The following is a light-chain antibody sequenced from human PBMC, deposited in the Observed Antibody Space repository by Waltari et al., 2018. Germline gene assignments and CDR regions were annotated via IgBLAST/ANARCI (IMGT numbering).Light chain of an antibody. V-gene: IGLV1-40*01. CDR2: GNN. J-gene: IGLJ3*02. Sequence: QSVLTQPPSVSGALGQRVTITCTGSSPNIGAGPPVPWYQVFPKAAPKLLIYGNNNRPSGVPDRFSGSKSGTSASLAITGLQAEDEADYYCHSFDSSLSDGVVFGGGTKVTVL. CDR3: HSFDSSLSDGVV. CDR1: SPNIGAGPP.